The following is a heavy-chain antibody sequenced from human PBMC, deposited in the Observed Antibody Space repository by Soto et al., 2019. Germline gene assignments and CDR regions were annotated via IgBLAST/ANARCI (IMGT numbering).Heavy chain of an antibody. D-gene: IGHD5-18*01. CDR1: GYSFTSYW. Sequence: PGESLKISCKGSGYSFTSYWISWVRQMPGKGLEWMGRIDPSDSYTNYSPSFQGHVTISADKSISTAYLQWSSLKASDTAMYYCASVDTAMAPDYYYGMDVWGQGTTVTVSS. J-gene: IGHJ6*02. CDR3: ASVDTAMAPDYYYGMDV. CDR2: IDPSDSYT. V-gene: IGHV5-10-1*01.